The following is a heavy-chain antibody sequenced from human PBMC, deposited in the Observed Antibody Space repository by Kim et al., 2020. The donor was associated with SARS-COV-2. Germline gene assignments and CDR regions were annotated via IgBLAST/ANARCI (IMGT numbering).Heavy chain of an antibody. D-gene: IGHD4-17*01. V-gene: IGHV3-48*02. J-gene: IGHJ4*02. CDR2: ISSSSSTI. Sequence: GGSLRLSGAASGFTFSSYSMNWVRQAPGKGLEWASYISSSSSTIYYADSVKGRFTIFRDNAKNSLYLQMNSLRDEDTAVYYCARDRDYGDYGTDYWGQGTLVTVSS. CDR3: ARDRDYGDYGTDY. CDR1: GFTFSSYS.